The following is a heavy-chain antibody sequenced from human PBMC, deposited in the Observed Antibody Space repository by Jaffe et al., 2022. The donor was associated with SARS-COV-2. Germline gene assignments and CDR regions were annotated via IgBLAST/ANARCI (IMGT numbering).Heavy chain of an antibody. V-gene: IGHV3-33*01. Sequence: QVQLVESGGGVVQPGRSLRLSCAASGFTFSSYGMHWVRQAPGKGLEWVAVIWYDGSNKYYADSVKGRFTISRDNSKNTLYLQMNSLRAEDTAVYYCARGRYYDFWSGPPEVVYYGMDVWGQGTTVTVSS. D-gene: IGHD3-3*01. CDR2: IWYDGSNK. CDR3: ARGRYYDFWSGPPEVVYYGMDV. J-gene: IGHJ6*02. CDR1: GFTFSSYG.